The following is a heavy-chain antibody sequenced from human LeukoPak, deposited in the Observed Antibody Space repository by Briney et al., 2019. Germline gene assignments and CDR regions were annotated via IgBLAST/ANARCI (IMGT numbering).Heavy chain of an antibody. CDR2: INPSGGST. V-gene: IGHV1-46*01. D-gene: IGHD1-1*01. J-gene: IGHJ6*03. CDR3: ARASLIGKYYMDV. CDR1: GYTFTGYY. Sequence: ASVKVSCKASGYTFTGYYMHWVRQAPGQGLEWMGIINPSGGSTSYAQKFQGRVTMTRDTSTSTVYMELSSLRSEDTAVYYCARASLIGKYYMDVWGKGTTVTVSS.